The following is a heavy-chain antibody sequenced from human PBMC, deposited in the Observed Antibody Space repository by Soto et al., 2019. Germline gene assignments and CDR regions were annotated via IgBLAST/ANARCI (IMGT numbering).Heavy chain of an antibody. CDR2: ISYDGSRK. CDR3: ASDLRQAAGGLGCFQH. CDR1: GFTFSRYA. V-gene: IGHV3-30-3*01. J-gene: IGHJ1*01. D-gene: IGHD5-12*01. Sequence: QVQLVESGGGVVQPGRSLRLSCAASGFTFSRYAMNWVRQAPGKGLEWVAFISYDGSRKYYADSVKGRFTISRDNSNDTLSLQMNGLRPEDTAAYYCASDLRQAAGGLGCFQHWGQGTLVTVSS.